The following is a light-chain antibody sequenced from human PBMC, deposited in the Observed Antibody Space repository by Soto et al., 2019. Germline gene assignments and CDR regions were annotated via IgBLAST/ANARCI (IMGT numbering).Light chain of an antibody. CDR1: STDFVSYNL. V-gene: IGLV2-18*01. J-gene: IGLJ1*01. CDR3: SLYTSENTYV. CDR2: EAS. Sequence: TEPPSVSGSPGQAVTIACTGTSTDFVSYNLGSWCQQPTGTCPNFIIYEASNRPSGVPDRFSGSKSGNTASLTISGLQAADEVDYYCSLYTSENTYVFGTGTKV.